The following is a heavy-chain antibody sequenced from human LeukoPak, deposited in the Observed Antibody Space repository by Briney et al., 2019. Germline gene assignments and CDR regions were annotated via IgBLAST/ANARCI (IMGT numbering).Heavy chain of an antibody. Sequence: PSETLSLTCTVSGGSISSSSYYWGWIRQPPGKGLEWIGSIFYRGSTCYNPSLKSRVTISVDTSKNQFSLKLSSVTAADTAVYYCARDVEPLELLGYAFDIWGQGTMVTVSS. V-gene: IGHV4-39*07. CDR2: IFYRGST. CDR3: ARDVEPLELLGYAFDI. J-gene: IGHJ3*02. CDR1: GGSISSSSYY. D-gene: IGHD1-26*01.